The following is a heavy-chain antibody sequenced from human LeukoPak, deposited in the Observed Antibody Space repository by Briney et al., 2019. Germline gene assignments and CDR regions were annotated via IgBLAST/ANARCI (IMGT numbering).Heavy chain of an antibody. CDR3: ARRRYYDSTGYNPSYYFDS. J-gene: IGHJ4*03. Sequence: PSETLSLACTVSGDSIIGYYWSWIRQSPGKRLEWIGYIYNTVDTTYNPSLESRITISLDMSNKRFSLRLSSVTAADTAVYYCARRRYYDSTGYNPSYYFDSWGQGILVTVSS. CDR1: GDSIIGYY. CDR2: IYNTVDT. V-gene: IGHV4-59*01. D-gene: IGHD3-22*01.